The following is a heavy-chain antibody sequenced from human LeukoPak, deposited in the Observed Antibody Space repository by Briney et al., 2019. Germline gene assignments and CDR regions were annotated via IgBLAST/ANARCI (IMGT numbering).Heavy chain of an antibody. V-gene: IGHV4-38-2*02. CDR1: GYSISSGYY. J-gene: IGHJ4*02. CDR3: ARDLPASGQVD. CDR2: IYHSGST. D-gene: IGHD5-12*01. Sequence: SETLSLTCTVSGYSISSGYYWGWIRQPPGKGLEWIGSIYHSGSTYYNSSLKSRVTISVDTPKNQFSLKLSSVTAADTAVYYCARDLPASGQVDWGQGTLVTVSS.